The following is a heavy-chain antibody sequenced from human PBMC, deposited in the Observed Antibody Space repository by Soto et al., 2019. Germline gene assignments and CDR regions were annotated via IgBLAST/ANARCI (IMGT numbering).Heavy chain of an antibody. CDR1: GGSISSYY. CDR2: IYYSGST. J-gene: IGHJ5*02. V-gene: IGHV4-59*01. CDR3: ARERGYSSGFDNWFDP. D-gene: IGHD6-19*01. Sequence: ETLSLTCTVSGGSISSYYWSWIRQPPGKGLEWIGYIYYSGSTNYNPSLKSRVTISVDTSTSTVYMELSSLRSEDTAVYYCARERGYSSGFDNWFDPWGQGTLVTVSS.